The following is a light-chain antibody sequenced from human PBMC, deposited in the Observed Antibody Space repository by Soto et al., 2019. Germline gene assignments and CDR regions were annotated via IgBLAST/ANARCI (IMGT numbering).Light chain of an antibody. CDR2: GAS. CDR3: QQYNNWPRT. J-gene: IGKJ1*01. CDR1: QSVSST. V-gene: IGKV3-15*01. Sequence: EIVMTQSPATLSVSPGERATLSCRASQSVSSTLAWYQQKPGQAPRLLIYGASTRATGIPARFSGSGSGTECTHTISSLQSEDFAVYYWQQYNNWPRTFGQGTKVEIK.